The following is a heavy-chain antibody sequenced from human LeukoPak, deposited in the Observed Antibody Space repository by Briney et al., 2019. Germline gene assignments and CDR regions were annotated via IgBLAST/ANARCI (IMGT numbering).Heavy chain of an antibody. J-gene: IGHJ3*02. CDR3: ARAPYRDDAFDI. CDR2: MHYSGST. V-gene: IGHV4-39*07. Sequence: SETLSLTCTVSGGSISRSGYYWGWIRQSPGKGLEWIGSMHYSGSTKYNPSLKSRVTISVDTSKNQLSLNLSSVTAADTAVYYCARAPYRDDAFDIWGQGTMVTVSS. D-gene: IGHD3-16*02. CDR1: GGSISRSGYY.